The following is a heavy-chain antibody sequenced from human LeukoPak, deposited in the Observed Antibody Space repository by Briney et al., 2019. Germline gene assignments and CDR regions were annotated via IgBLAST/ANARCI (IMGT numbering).Heavy chain of an antibody. CDR2: INPNSGGT. V-gene: IGHV1-2*02. Sequence: ASVKVTCKASGYTFTGYYIYWVGQPPGQGLEWMGWINPNSGGTNYAQKFQGRVTMTREMSISTAYMELSRLRSDDAAVYYCARGQQLASNSGQGTLVTVSS. CDR3: ARGQQLASN. CDR1: GYTFTGYY. J-gene: IGHJ4*02. D-gene: IGHD6-13*01.